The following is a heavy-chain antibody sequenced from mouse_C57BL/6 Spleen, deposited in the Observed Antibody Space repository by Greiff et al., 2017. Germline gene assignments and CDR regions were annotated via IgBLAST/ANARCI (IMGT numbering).Heavy chain of an antibody. V-gene: IGHV1-69*01. J-gene: IGHJ4*01. D-gene: IGHD2-2*01. CDR2: IDPSDSYT. Sequence: QVQLQQPGAELVMPGASVKLSCKASGYTFTSYWMHWVKQRPGQGLEWIGEIDPSDSYTNYNQKFKGKSTLPVDKSSSTAYMQLSSLTSEDSAVYYVAKKYGYDGYYYAMDYWGQGTSVTVSS. CDR1: GYTFTSYW. CDR3: AKKYGYDGYYYAMDY.